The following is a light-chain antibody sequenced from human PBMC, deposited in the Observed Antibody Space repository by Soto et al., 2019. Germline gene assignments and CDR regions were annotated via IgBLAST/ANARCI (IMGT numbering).Light chain of an antibody. CDR1: SSDVGGYKY. V-gene: IGLV2-14*01. Sequence: QSALTQPASVSGSPGQSITISCTGTSSDVGGYKYVCWYQQHPGKAPKLMIYEVTNRHSGVSNRFSGSKSGNTASLTLSALQAEDEAEYYCSSYTSNTALVVFGGGTKLTVL. CDR2: EVT. J-gene: IGLJ3*02. CDR3: SSYTSNTALVV.